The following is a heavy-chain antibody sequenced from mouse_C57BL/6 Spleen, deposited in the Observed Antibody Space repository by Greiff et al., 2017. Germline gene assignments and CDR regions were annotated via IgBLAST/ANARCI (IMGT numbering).Heavy chain of an antibody. Sequence: EVQLQQSGPELVKPGASVKISCKASGYTFTDYYMNWVKQSHGKSLEWIGDINPNNGGTSYNQKFKGKATLTVDKSSSTAYMELRSLTSEDSAVYYCARVYDGYYYGGFDYWGQGTTLTVSS. CDR1: GYTFTDYY. CDR2: INPNNGGT. J-gene: IGHJ2*01. V-gene: IGHV1-26*01. D-gene: IGHD2-3*01. CDR3: ARVYDGYYYGGFDY.